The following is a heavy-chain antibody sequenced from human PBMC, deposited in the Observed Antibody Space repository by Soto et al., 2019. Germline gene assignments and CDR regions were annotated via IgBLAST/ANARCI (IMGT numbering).Heavy chain of an antibody. Sequence: SETLSLTCTVSGGSVSSGSYYWSWIRQPPGKGLEWIGYIYYSGSTNYNPSLKSRVTISVDTSKNQFSLKLSSVTAADTAVYYCARDSLHTYYDFWSGYYTPSFDIWGQGTMVTVS. CDR2: IYYSGST. CDR3: ARDSLHTYYDFWSGYYTPSFDI. CDR1: GGSVSSGSYY. J-gene: IGHJ3*02. D-gene: IGHD3-3*01. V-gene: IGHV4-61*01.